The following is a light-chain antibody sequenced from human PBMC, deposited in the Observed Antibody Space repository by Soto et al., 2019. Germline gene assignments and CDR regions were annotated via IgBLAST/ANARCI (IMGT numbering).Light chain of an antibody. CDR3: QQYGSSPRT. CDR1: QSVSSSY. Sequence: EIVLTQPPGTLSLSPGERATLSCRASQSVSSSYLAWYQQKPGQAPRLLIYGASSRATGIPDRFSGSGSGTDFTLTISTLEPEDFAVYYCQQYGSSPRTFGQGIKVDIK. J-gene: IGKJ2*01. CDR2: GAS. V-gene: IGKV3-20*01.